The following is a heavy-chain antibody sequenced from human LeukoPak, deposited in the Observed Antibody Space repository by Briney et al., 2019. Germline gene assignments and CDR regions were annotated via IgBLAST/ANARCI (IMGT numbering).Heavy chain of an antibody. J-gene: IGHJ4*02. CDR3: AVTGMATILSFFDY. Sequence: SETLSLTCTVSGGSISSGGYYWSWIRQHPGKGLEWIGYIYYSGSTNYNPSLKSRVTMSVDTSKNQFSLKLSSVTAADTAVYYCAVTGMATILSFFDYWGQGTLVTVSS. D-gene: IGHD5-12*01. CDR2: IYYSGST. CDR1: GGSISSGGYY. V-gene: IGHV4-61*08.